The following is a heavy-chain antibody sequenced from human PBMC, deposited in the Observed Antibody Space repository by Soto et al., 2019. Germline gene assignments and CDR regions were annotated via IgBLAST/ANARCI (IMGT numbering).Heavy chain of an antibody. CDR3: ARTTAVPNTLRSRYFFDD. V-gene: IGHV4-61*01. D-gene: IGHD4-17*01. J-gene: IGHJ4*02. Sequence: SETLSLTCSVSGGSVSDKTYYWSWIRQPPGKRLEWIGYVYYSGTTNYNPSLKSRVTISVDLSKNRFSLRLSSVTTADTALYYCARTTAVPNTLRSRYFFDDWGQGTLVTV. CDR2: VYYSGTT. CDR1: GGSVSDKTYY.